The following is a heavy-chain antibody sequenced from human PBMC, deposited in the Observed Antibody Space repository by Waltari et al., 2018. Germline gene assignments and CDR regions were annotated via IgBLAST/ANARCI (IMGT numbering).Heavy chain of an antibody. CDR3: ATDYGDFLGV. J-gene: IGHJ6*02. CDR1: GFTFTKAW. D-gene: IGHD3-10*01. Sequence: EVQLVESGGGLVKPGGSLRLSCVVSGFTFTKAWMRWVRQGPGKGLEWVGRIKSEGDGGTTDYATPLKGRISLSRDDSKNTVYLQMNTLKAEDTGVYFCATDYGDFLGVWGPGNTVTV. CDR2: IKSEGDGGTT. V-gene: IGHV3-15*01.